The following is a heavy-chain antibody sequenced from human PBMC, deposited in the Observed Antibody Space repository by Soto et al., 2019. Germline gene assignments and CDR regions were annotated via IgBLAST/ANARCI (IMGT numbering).Heavy chain of an antibody. V-gene: IGHV4-61*01. J-gene: IGHJ4*02. CDR3: ARAGIMTASNFDF. D-gene: IGHD3-16*01. CDR2: VFYSGST. Sequence: SETLSLTCTVSGGSVSSSSYYWNWIRQPPGKGLEWIGCVFYSGSTNYNPSLKSRVTISVAGTKNQLSLKLSSVTAADTAVYYCARAGIMTASNFDFWRQRALVTVSS. CDR1: GGSVSSSSYY.